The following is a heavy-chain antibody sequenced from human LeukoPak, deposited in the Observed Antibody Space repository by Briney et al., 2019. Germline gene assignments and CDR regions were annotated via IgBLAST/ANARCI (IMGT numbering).Heavy chain of an antibody. J-gene: IGHJ4*02. CDR3: ATGGRSGVAFES. CDR1: GFIASSNY. D-gene: IGHD2-21*01. CDR2: IYSGGTT. V-gene: IGHV3-53*01. Sequence: GASLRLSCTASGFIASSNYMSWVRQAPGKGLEWVSLIYSGGTTYYADSVMGRSTISRDKSNKTLYLQMNSLRAEDTAVYYCATGGRSGVAFESWGQGTLVTSST.